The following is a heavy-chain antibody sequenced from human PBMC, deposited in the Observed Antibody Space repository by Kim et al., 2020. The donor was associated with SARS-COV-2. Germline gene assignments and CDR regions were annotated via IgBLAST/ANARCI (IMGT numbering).Heavy chain of an antibody. J-gene: IGHJ4*02. V-gene: IGHV3-23*01. CDR3: AKAACGWAPSGGACYTNP. CDR1: GFTFYSYA. Sequence: GGSLRLSCVDSGFTFYSYAMSWVRQAPGKGLEWVSTISGSGATTLYADSVKGRFTISRDNSKNTLYLQMNSLSAEDTAVYFCAKAACGWAPSGGACYTNPWGQGTLVTVSS. D-gene: IGHD2-21*02. CDR2: ISGSGATT.